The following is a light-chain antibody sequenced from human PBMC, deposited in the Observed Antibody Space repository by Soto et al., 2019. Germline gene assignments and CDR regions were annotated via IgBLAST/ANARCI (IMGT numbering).Light chain of an antibody. CDR3: QQLDRYPIFT. CDR1: QGISTY. V-gene: IGKV1-9*01. Sequence: DIPLTQSPSFLSASVGDGVTITCRASQGISTYLAWYQQNPGKAPKLLIYAASTLQSGVPSRFSGSGSGTEFTLTISSLQPEDFATYYCQQLDRYPIFTFGPGTKVDIK. J-gene: IGKJ3*01. CDR2: AAS.